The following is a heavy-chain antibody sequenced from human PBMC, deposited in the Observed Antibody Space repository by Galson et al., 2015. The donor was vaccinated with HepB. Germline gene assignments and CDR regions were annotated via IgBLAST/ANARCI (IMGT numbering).Heavy chain of an antibody. CDR2: FDPEDGET. D-gene: IGHD4-17*01. CDR1: GYTLTELS. V-gene: IGHV1-24*01. CDR3: ATDLGRTTVTRADY. J-gene: IGHJ4*02. Sequence: SVKVSCKASGYTLTELSMHWVRQAPGKGLEWMGGFDPEDGETIYAQKFQGRVTMTEDTSTDTAYMELSSLRSEDTAVYYCATDLGRTTVTRADYWGQGTLVTVSS.